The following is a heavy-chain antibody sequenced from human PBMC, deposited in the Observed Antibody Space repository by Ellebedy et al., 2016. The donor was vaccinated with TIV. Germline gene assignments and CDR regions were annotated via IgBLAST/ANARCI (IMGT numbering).Heavy chain of an antibody. J-gene: IGHJ6*02. CDR1: GFTFSDYY. CDR2: ITNTGHTI. Sequence: GESLKISCAASGFTFSDYYMSWIRQAPGKGLEWVSYITNTGHTIYYADSVKGRFTVARDNAKNSLYLQMNSLSAEDTATYYCGRAREPGYFAYYYYGMDVWGQGTTVTVSS. V-gene: IGHV3-11*01. D-gene: IGHD3-9*01. CDR3: GRAREPGYFAYYYYGMDV.